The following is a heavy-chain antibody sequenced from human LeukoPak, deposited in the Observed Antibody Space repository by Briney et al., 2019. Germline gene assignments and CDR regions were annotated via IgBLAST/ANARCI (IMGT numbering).Heavy chain of an antibody. CDR1: GYTFSSYA. CDR3: AKVSSGSYVLFDY. J-gene: IGHJ4*02. V-gene: IGHV3-23*01. D-gene: IGHD3-10*01. CDR2: ISGSGGST. Sequence: GGSLRLSCAASGYTFSSYAMSWVRQAPGKGLEWVSAISGSGGSTYYADSVKGRFTISRDNSKNTLYLQMNSLRAEDTAVYYCAKVSSGSYVLFDYWGQGTLVTVSS.